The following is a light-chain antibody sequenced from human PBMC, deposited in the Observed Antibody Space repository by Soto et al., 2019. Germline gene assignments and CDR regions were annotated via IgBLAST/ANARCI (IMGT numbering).Light chain of an antibody. CDR3: SAYTSSSTVV. Sequence: QSVLTQPASVSGSPGQSITISCTGTSRDVGSYNYVSWYQQRPGKAPRLMIYDVSDRPSGISIRFSGSKSGNTASLTISGLQAEDEADYCCSAYTSSSTVVFGGGTQLTVL. CDR1: SRDVGSYNY. CDR2: DVS. J-gene: IGLJ3*02. V-gene: IGLV2-14*01.